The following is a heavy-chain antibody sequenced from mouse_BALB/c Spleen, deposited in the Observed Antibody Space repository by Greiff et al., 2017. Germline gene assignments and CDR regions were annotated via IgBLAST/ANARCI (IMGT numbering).Heavy chain of an antibody. CDR3: ARPLYGYDGFAY. J-gene: IGHJ3*01. V-gene: IGHV4-1*02. D-gene: IGHD2-2*01. Sequence: DVQLQESGGGLVQPGGSLKLSCAASGFDFSRYWMSWVRQAPGKGLEWIGEINPDSSTINYTPSLKDKFIISRDNAKNTLYLQMSKVRSEDTALYYCARPLYGYDGFAYWGQGTLVTVSA. CDR2: INPDSSTI. CDR1: GFDFSRYW.